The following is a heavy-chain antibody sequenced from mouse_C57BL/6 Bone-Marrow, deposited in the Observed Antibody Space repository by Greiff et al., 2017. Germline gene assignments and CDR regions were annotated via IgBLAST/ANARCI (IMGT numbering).Heavy chain of an antibody. J-gene: IGHJ2*01. CDR3: ARIYYGYD. V-gene: IGHV1-55*01. CDR1: GYTFTSYW. CDR2: IHPGSGST. Sequence: QVHVKQPGAELVKPGASVKMSCKASGYTFTSYWITWVKQRPGQGLEWIGDIHPGSGSTNYNEKFKSKATLTVDTSSSTAYMQLSSLTSEDSAVYYCARIYYGYDGGQGTTLTVSS. D-gene: IGHD2-2*01.